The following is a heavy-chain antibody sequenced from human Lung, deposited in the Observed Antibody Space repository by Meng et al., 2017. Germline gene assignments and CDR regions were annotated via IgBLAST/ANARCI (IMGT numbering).Heavy chain of an antibody. V-gene: IGHV4-34*01. CDR3: ARPKQANWYFDL. CDR2: INHSGST. Sequence: QVQPLQWGAGLLTHSQPLSLTCAGYGGSFSGYYWSWIRQPPGKGLEWVGEINHSGSTNYNPSLKSRVTISVGTSKNQFSLKLSSVTAADTAVYYCARPKQANWYFDLWGRGTLVTVSS. CDR1: GGSFSGYY. D-gene: IGHD1/OR15-1a*01. J-gene: IGHJ2*01.